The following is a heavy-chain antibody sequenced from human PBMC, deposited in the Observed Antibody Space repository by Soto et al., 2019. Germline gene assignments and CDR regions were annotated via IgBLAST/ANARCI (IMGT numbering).Heavy chain of an antibody. Sequence: PGGSLRLSCAASGFTFSSNGMHWLRQAPGKGLEWVAVIWYDGSNKYYADSVKGRFTISRDNSKNTLYLQMNSLRAEDTAVYYCAREAIAVDFDYWGQGTLVTVSS. CDR2: IWYDGSNK. CDR3: AREAIAVDFDY. J-gene: IGHJ4*02. D-gene: IGHD6-19*01. CDR1: GFTFSSNG. V-gene: IGHV3-33*08.